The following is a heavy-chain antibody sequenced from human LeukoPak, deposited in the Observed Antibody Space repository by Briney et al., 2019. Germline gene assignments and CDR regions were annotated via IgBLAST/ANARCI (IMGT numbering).Heavy chain of an antibody. CDR1: GGSISSSSYY. CDR2: IYYSGST. D-gene: IGHD4-17*01. Sequence: PSETLSLTCTVSGGSISSSSYYWGWIRQPPGKGLEWIGSIYYSGSTYYNPSLKSRVTISVDTSKNQFSLKLSSVTAEDTAVYYCARRTVTTGYRDVWGKGTTVTVSS. J-gene: IGHJ6*03. V-gene: IGHV4-39*01. CDR3: ARRTVTTGYRDV.